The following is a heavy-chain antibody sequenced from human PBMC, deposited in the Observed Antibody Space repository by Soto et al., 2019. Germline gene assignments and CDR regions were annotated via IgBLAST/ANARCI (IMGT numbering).Heavy chain of an antibody. J-gene: IGHJ4*02. Sequence: EVQLVESGGGLVQPGGSLRLSCAASGFTFSSYSMNWVRQAPGKGLEWVSYISSSSSTIYYADSVKGRFTISRDNAKNSLYLQMNSLRAEDTAVYYCARGGGCSGGSCNFDYWGQGTQVTVSS. CDR3: ARGGGCSGGSCNFDY. CDR2: ISSSSSTI. D-gene: IGHD2-15*01. CDR1: GFTFSSYS. V-gene: IGHV3-48*01.